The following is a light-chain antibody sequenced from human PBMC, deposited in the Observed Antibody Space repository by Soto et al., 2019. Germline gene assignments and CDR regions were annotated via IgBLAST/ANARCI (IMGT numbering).Light chain of an antibody. V-gene: IGKV1-9*01. Sequence: IQLTQSPSSLSASVGDRVTITCRASQGISSYLAWYQQKPGKAPKLLIYAASTLQSGVPSRFSGSGSGTEFTLTISSLQPEDFASYYCLQDYGDSWTFGQGTKVDI. CDR3: LQDYGDSWT. CDR2: AAS. CDR1: QGISSY. J-gene: IGKJ1*01.